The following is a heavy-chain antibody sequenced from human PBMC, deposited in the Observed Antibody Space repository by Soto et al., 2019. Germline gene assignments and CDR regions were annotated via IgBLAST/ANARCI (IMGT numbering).Heavy chain of an antibody. D-gene: IGHD1-1*01. CDR1: GFTFSNYA. J-gene: IGHJ4*02. Sequence: PGGSLGLSCAASGFTFSNYAMHWVRQAPGKGLEWVALTSYDGNNEYYTDSVKGRFTISRDNSKNTLFLQMNSPRPEDTAVYYCAKDKGVFNWATSYFDYWGQGALVTVSS. CDR2: TSYDGNNE. V-gene: IGHV3-30*18. CDR3: AKDKGVFNWATSYFDY.